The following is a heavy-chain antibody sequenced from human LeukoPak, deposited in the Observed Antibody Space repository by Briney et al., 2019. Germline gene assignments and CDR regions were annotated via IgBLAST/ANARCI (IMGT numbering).Heavy chain of an antibody. V-gene: IGHV1-69*06. CDR2: IIPIFGTA. J-gene: IGHJ4*02. CDR1: GGTFSSYA. Sequence: ASVKVSCKASGGTFSSYAISWVRPAPGQGLEWMGGIIPIFGTANYAQKFQGRVTITADKSTSTAYMELSSLRSEDTAVYYCAVLAGVGATGVFGFDYWGQGTLVTVSP. D-gene: IGHD1-26*01. CDR3: AVLAGVGATGVFGFDY.